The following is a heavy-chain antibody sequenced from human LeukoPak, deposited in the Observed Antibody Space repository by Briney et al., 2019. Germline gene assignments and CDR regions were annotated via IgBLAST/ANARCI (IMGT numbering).Heavy chain of an antibody. J-gene: IGHJ4*02. CDR3: ARTTIVVVPAVDFDY. CDR1: GGSFSGYY. Sequence: SETLSLTCAVYGGSFSGYYWSWIRQPPGKGLEWIGEINHSGSTNYNPSLKSRVTMSVDTSKNQFSLKLSSVTAADTAVYYCARTTIVVVPAVDFDYWGQGTLVTVSS. D-gene: IGHD2-2*01. CDR2: INHSGST. V-gene: IGHV4-34*01.